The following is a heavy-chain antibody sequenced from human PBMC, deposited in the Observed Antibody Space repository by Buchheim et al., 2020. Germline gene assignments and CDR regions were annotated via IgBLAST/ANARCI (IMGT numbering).Heavy chain of an antibody. V-gene: IGHV3-23*01. CDR3: AKAGYDYVWGSYHLDY. D-gene: IGHD3-16*02. J-gene: IGHJ4*02. Sequence: EVQLLESGGGLVQPGGSLRLSCAASGFTFSSYAMSWVRQAPGKGLDWVSAISGSGGSTYYADSVMGRFTISRDNSKNTLYLQMNSLRAEDTAVYYCAKAGYDYVWGSYHLDYWGQGTL. CDR1: GFTFSSYA. CDR2: ISGSGGST.